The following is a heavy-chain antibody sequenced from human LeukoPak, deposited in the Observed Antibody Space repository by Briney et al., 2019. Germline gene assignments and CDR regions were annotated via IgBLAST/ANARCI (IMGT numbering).Heavy chain of an antibody. D-gene: IGHD6-25*01. J-gene: IGHJ4*02. Sequence: SETLSLTCTVSGGSISSYYWSWIRQPPGKGLEWIGYIYYSGTTNYNPSLKSRVTISLDTSKNQFSLKLSSVTAADTAVYYCARSPSGFPYFDYWGQGTLVTVSS. V-gene: IGHV4-59*01. CDR3: ARSPSGFPYFDY. CDR2: IYYSGTT. CDR1: GGSISSYY.